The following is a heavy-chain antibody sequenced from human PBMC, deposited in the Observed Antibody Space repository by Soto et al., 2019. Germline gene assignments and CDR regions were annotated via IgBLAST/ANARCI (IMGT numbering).Heavy chain of an antibody. J-gene: IGHJ6*02. CDR2: IIPILGIA. V-gene: IGHV1-69*02. CDR1: GGTFSSYT. D-gene: IGHD6-19*01. Sequence: QVQLVQSGAEVKKPGSSVKVSCKASGGTFSSYTISWVRQAPGQGLEWMGRIIPILGIANYAQKFQGRVTXTXAKSTSTAYMELSSLRSEDTAVYYCARQWLIYGMDVWGQGTTVTVSS. CDR3: ARQWLIYGMDV.